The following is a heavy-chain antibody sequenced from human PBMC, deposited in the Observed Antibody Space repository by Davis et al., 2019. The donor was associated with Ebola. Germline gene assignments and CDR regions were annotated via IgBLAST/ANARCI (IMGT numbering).Heavy chain of an antibody. CDR2: IIPIFGTA. CDR3: ARDRCSGGSCYLGGTPPDY. Sequence: AASVKVSCKASGYTFSNYAINWVRQAPGQGLEWMGGIIPIFGTANYAQKFQGRVTITADKSTSTAYMELSSLRSEDTAVYYCARDRCSGGSCYLGGTPPDYWGQGTLVTVSS. D-gene: IGHD2-15*01. J-gene: IGHJ4*02. CDR1: GYTFSNYA. V-gene: IGHV1-69*06.